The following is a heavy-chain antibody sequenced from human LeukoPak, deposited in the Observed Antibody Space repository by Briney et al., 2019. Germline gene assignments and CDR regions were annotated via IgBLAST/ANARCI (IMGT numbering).Heavy chain of an antibody. V-gene: IGHV1-69*01. D-gene: IGHD6-6*01. CDR3: ARDGGVSSSFDY. Sequence: SVKVSRKASGGTFSSYAISWVRQAPGQGLEWMGGIIPIFGTANYAQKLQGRVTITADESTSTAYMELSSLRSEDTAVYYCARDGGVSSSFDYWGQGTLVTVSS. CDR2: IIPIFGTA. J-gene: IGHJ4*02. CDR1: GGTFSSYA.